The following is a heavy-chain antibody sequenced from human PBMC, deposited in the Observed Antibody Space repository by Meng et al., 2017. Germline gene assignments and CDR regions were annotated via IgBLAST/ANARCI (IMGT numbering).Heavy chain of an antibody. CDR3: AREVSSGWYRDALES. CDR1: GGSISSYY. J-gene: IGHJ3*02. D-gene: IGHD6-19*01. CDR2: IYYSGST. Sequence: SETLSLTCTVSGGSISSYYWSWIRQPPGKGLEWIGYIYYSGSTNYNPSLKSRVTISVDTSKNQFSLKLSSVTAADTAVYYCAREVSSGWYRDALESGGKG. V-gene: IGHV4-59*01.